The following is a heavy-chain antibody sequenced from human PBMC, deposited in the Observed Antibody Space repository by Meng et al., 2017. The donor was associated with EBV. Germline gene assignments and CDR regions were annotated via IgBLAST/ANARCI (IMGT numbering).Heavy chain of an antibody. CDR3: ARRGGVADWFDP. CDR1: GDTFTSHA. J-gene: IGHJ5*02. Sequence: DQLVQPGEWVKKPGAPVNDACKACGDTFTSHAMHWVRQAPGQRLEWMGWINAGNGNTKYSQKFQGRVTITRDTSASTAYMELSSLRSEDTAVYYCARRGGVADWFDPWGQGTLVTVSS. D-gene: IGHD2-15*01. V-gene: IGHV1-3*01. CDR2: INAGNGNT.